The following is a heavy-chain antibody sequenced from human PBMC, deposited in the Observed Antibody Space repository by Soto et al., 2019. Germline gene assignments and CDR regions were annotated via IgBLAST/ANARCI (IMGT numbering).Heavy chain of an antibody. Sequence: QVQLQESGPGLVKPSETLSLTCTVSGGSMSGYYWSWMRQPPGEGLEWIGHFYYSGGTNYNPSLRIGVTIAAEMSKNQISLSLSSVTAADTAVYYCARMPVGTNGNYGWFVPWGQETLVTVSS. CDR1: GGSMSGYY. V-gene: IGHV4-59*01. CDR2: FYYSGGT. CDR3: ARMPVGTNGNYGWFVP. J-gene: IGHJ5*02. D-gene: IGHD1-7*01.